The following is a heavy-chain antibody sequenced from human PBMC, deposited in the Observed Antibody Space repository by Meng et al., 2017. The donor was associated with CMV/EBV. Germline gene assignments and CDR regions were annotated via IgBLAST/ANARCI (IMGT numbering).Heavy chain of an antibody. CDR3: ASSGGDGYSLDY. Sequence: GSLRLSCTVSGGSISSYYWSWIRQPPGKGLEWIGYIYYSGSTNYNPSLKSRVTISVDTSKNQFSLKLSSVTAADTAVYYCASSGGDGYSLDYWGQGTLVTVSS. V-gene: IGHV4-59*01. CDR2: IYYSGST. CDR1: GGSISSYY. J-gene: IGHJ4*02. D-gene: IGHD5-24*01.